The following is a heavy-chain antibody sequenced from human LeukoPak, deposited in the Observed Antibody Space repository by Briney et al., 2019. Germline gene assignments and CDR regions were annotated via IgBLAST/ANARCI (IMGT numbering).Heavy chain of an antibody. CDR2: VYWNDDN. CDR3: THSSGWTSDY. CDR1: GFSLSDTAVG. V-gene: IGHV2-5*01. J-gene: IGHJ4*02. D-gene: IGHD6-19*01. Sequence: GPTLVNPTQTLTLTCTFSGFSLSDTAVGVHWIRRPPGKALEWLALVYWNDDNKYSPSLSSRLTVTKDTSKNQVVLTMTNMDPVDTATYYCTHSSGWTSDYWGQGILVTVSS.